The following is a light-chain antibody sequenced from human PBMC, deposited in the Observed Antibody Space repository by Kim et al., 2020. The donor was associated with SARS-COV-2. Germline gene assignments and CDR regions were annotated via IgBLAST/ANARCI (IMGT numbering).Light chain of an antibody. CDR2: LVS. CDR3: MQTLQTPT. J-gene: IGKJ2*01. CDR1: QSLLYNYGDNY. Sequence: GEPGSLSCRSSQSLLYNYGDNYLSWYLEKPGPSPPLLIYLVSNRASGVPDRFSGSGSGTDFTLKISRVEAEDVGVYFCMQTLQTPTFGQGTKLEI. V-gene: IGKV2-28*01.